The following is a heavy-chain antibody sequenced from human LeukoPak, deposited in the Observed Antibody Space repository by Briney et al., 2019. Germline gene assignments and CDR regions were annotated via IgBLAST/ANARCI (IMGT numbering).Heavy chain of an antibody. CDR2: IYYSGST. Sequence: SETLSLTCTVSGGSISNYYWSWIRQPPGKGLEGMGYIYYSGSTNYNPSLKSRVTISVDTSKNQFSLKLSSVTAADTAVYYCARIKWELPGGFDYWGQGTLVTVSS. CDR3: ARIKWELPGGFDY. V-gene: IGHV4-59*08. D-gene: IGHD1-26*01. J-gene: IGHJ4*02. CDR1: GGSISNYY.